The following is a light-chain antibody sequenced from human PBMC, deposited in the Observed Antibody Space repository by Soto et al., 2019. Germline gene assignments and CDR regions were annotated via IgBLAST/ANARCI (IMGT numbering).Light chain of an antibody. Sequence: EIVLTQSPGTLSLSPGERAALSCTASQSVSNNFLAWYQRKPGQAPRLLIYGASYRSTDIPYRFSGSGSGTDFTLTITRLEPDDFAVYYCQQYGSSPPTFGQGTKVEVK. CDR3: QQYGSSPPT. CDR2: GAS. CDR1: QSVSNNF. J-gene: IGKJ1*01. V-gene: IGKV3-20*01.